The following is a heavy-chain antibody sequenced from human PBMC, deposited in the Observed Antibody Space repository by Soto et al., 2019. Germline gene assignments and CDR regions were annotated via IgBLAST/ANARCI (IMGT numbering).Heavy chain of an antibody. Sequence: QLQLQESGPGLVKPSETLSLTCTVSGGSISSSSYYWGWIRQPPGKGLEWIGSIYYSGSTYYNPSLMSRVTISVDTSKTQFSLKLSSVTAADTAVYYCARQDIVVVTLDYWGQGTLVTVSS. V-gene: IGHV4-39*01. D-gene: IGHD2-21*02. CDR3: ARQDIVVVTLDY. J-gene: IGHJ4*02. CDR2: IYYSGST. CDR1: GGSISSSSYY.